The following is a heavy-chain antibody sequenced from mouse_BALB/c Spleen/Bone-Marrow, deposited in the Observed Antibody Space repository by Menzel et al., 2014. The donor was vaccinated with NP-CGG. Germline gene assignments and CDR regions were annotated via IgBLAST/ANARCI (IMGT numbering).Heavy chain of an antibody. D-gene: IGHD2-4*01. V-gene: IGHV1S82*01. J-gene: IGHJ3*01. CDR1: GYSFTNYW. CDR3: ASDDYDGSWFAY. Sequence: QVQLQQSGAELVRPGASVKLSCKASGYSFTNYWMNWMKQRPGQGLEWIGMIHPSDSETRLNQKFKDKATLTVDKSSSXXXXXXXSPTSEDSAVYYCASDDYDGSWFAYWGQGTLVTVSA. CDR2: IHPSDSET.